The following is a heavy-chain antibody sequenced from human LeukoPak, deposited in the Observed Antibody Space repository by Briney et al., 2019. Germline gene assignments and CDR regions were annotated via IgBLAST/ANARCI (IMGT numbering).Heavy chain of an antibody. CDR2: ISSSKTYI. J-gene: IGHJ4*02. V-gene: IGHV3-21*01. Sequence: GGSLRLSCAASGFTFSSYSMSWVRQAPGKGLEWVSSISSSKTYIYYADSVKGRFTISRDNVKNSLFLQMNSLRAEDTALYYCAREGYYDSDYWGQGTLVTVSS. CDR1: GFTFSSYS. CDR3: AREGYYDSDY. D-gene: IGHD3-22*01.